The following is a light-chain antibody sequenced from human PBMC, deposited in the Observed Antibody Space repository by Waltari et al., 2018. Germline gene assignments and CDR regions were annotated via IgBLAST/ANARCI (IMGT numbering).Light chain of an antibody. CDR1: SSNIGAGFA. J-gene: IGLJ3*02. Sequence: QSVLTQPPSVSGAPGQRVTISCTGSSSNIGAGFAEHWYQQLPGTAPKRLIYGNNNRPPGVPDRFAGSKSGTSASLAITGLQAEDEADYYCQSYGSDWVFGGGTKLTVL. V-gene: IGLV1-40*01. CDR2: GNN. CDR3: QSYGSDWV.